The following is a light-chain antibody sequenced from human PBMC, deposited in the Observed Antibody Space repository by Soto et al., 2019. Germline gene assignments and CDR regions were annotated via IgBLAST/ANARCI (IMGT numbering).Light chain of an antibody. CDR3: QQSYTTWT. V-gene: IGKV1-39*01. Sequence: DIQMTQSPSSLSASVGARVTITCRASQSISNYLNWYQQKPGKAPKVLIYAASSFQSGVPSRFSGSGSGTDFTLTISSLQPEDFATYYCQQSYTTWTFGQGTTVDIK. J-gene: IGKJ1*01. CDR1: QSISNY. CDR2: AAS.